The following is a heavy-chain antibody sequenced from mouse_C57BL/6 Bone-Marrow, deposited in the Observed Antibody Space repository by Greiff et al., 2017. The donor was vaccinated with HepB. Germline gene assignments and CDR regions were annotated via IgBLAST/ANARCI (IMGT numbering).Heavy chain of an antibody. CDR3: VRSDYGSSYYYAMDY. D-gene: IGHD1-1*01. CDR2: IRSKSNNYAT. V-gene: IGHV10-1*01. Sequence: EVKVVESGGGLVQPKGSLKLSCAASGFSFNTYAMNWVRQAPGKGLEWVARIRSKSNNYATYYADSVKDRFTISRDDSESMLYLQMNNLKTEDTAMYYCVRSDYGSSYYYAMDYWGQGTSVTVSS. J-gene: IGHJ4*01. CDR1: GFSFNTYA.